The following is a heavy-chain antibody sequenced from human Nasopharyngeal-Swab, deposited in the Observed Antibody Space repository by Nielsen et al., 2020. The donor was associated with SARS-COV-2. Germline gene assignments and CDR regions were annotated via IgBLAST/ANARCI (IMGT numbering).Heavy chain of an antibody. J-gene: IGHJ4*02. CDR1: GFTVSSNY. Sequence: GESLKISCAASGFTVSSNYMSWVRQAPGKGLEWVSVIYSGGSTYYADSVKGRFTISRDNSKNTLYLQMNSLRAEDTAVYYCARDRGSGWFFFDYWGQGTLVTVSS. CDR3: ARDRGSGWFFFDY. D-gene: IGHD6-19*01. V-gene: IGHV3-66*01. CDR2: IYSGGST.